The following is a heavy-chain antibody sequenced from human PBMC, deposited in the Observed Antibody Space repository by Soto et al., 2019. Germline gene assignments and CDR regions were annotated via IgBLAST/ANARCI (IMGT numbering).Heavy chain of an antibody. CDR3: ARTRVDNSGRQNRPWDY. V-gene: IGHV3-7*05. CDR2: IKQDGSEE. CDR1: GFTFSTYW. D-gene: IGHD3-22*01. Sequence: GGSLRLSCAASGFTFSTYWMSWVRQAPGKGLEWVANIKQDGSEESYVDSVKGRFTISRDNSKNSLYLQMNSLRAEDTAVYYCARTRVDNSGRQNRPWDYWGQGTLVTVSS. J-gene: IGHJ4*02.